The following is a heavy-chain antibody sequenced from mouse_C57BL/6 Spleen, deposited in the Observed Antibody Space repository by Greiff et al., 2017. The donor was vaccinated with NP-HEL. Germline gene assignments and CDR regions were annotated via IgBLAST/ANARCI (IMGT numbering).Heavy chain of an antibody. Sequence: ESGPGLVKPSQSLSLTCSVTGYSITSGYYWNWIRQFPGNKLEWMGYISYDGSNNYNPSLKNRISITRDTSKNQFFLKLNSVTTEDTATYYCAPTVVAEGFAYWGQGTLVTVSA. J-gene: IGHJ3*01. CDR1: GYSITSGYY. D-gene: IGHD1-1*01. V-gene: IGHV3-6*01. CDR2: ISYDGSN. CDR3: APTVVAEGFAY.